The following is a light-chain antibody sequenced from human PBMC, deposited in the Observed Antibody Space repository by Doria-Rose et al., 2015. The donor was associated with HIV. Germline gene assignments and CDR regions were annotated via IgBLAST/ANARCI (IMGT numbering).Light chain of an antibody. J-gene: IGKJ1*01. CDR1: QSFSSTY. V-gene: IGKV3-20*01. CDR2: GGS. CDR3: RQYGSSWT. Sequence: TQSPGTLSLSPGERATLSCRASQSFSSTYLAWYQQKPGQAPSLLIYGGSTSATGIPDRFSASGSGTDFTLTISRLEPEDFALYYCRQYGSSWTFGQGAKVEI.